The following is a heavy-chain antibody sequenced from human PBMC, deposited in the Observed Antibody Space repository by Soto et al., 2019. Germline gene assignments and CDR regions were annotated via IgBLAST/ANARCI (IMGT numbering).Heavy chain of an antibody. CDR2: IIPILGIA. Sequence: ASVKVSCKASGGTFSSYTISWVRQAPGQGLEWMGRIIPILGIANYAQKFQGRVTITADKSTSTAYMELSSLRSEDTAVYYCASGGCGGDCYSHYYYGMDVWGQGTTVTVPS. CDR3: ASGGCGGDCYSHYYYGMDV. V-gene: IGHV1-69*02. J-gene: IGHJ6*02. D-gene: IGHD2-21*02. CDR1: GGTFSSYT.